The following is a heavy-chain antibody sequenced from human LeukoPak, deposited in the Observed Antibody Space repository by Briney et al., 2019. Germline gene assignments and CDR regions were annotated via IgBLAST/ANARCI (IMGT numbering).Heavy chain of an antibody. CDR3: AREGGYVFDY. CDR1: GFTFSSYA. CDR2: IYSGGST. V-gene: IGHV3-30*14. J-gene: IGHJ4*02. D-gene: IGHD5-12*01. Sequence: GRSLRLSCAASGFTFSSYAMHWVRQAPGKGLEWVAVIYSGGSTDYADSVKGRFTISRDNSKNTVYLQMNSLRPEDTAMYYCAREGGYVFDYWGQGTLVTVSS.